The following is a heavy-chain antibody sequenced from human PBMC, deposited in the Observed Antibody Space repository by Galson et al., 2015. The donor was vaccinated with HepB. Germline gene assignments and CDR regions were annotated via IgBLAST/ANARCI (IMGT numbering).Heavy chain of an antibody. V-gene: IGHV1-46*01. D-gene: IGHD3-3*01. CDR1: GYTFTNYY. CDR3: ARDLGILRFSFDA. Sequence: QSGAEVKKPGESLKISCKASGYTFTNYYVHWVRQVPGQGFEWMGIINPRDSYARYEQKFQDRVTMTRDTSTNTVYMELTSLTFEDTAVYYCARDLGILRFSFDAWGQGTLVTVSS. CDR2: INPRDSYA. J-gene: IGHJ5*02.